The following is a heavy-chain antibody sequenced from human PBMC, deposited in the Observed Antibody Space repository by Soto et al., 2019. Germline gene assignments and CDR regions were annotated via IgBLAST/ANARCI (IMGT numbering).Heavy chain of an antibody. CDR3: ARFSGWYSAFDY. J-gene: IGHJ4*02. Sequence: ETLSLNCTVSGGHISSYYWRWIRQPPGKGLEWIAYIYYSGSTNYNPSLKSRVTISVDTSKSEFSLKLHSVTAAGTAVYYCARFSGWYSAFDYWGQGTPVTVSS. CDR1: GGHISSYY. D-gene: IGHD6-19*01. CDR2: IYYSGST. V-gene: IGHV4-59*01.